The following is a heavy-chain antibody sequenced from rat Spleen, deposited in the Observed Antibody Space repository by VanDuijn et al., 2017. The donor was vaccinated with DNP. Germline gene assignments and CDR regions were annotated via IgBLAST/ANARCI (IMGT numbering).Heavy chain of an antibody. CDR2: IIYDGSNT. V-gene: IGHV5S10*01. D-gene: IGHD1-12*02. CDR1: GFTFSXYA. Sequence: EVQLVESGGGLVQPGNSXKLSCAAXGFTFSXYAXXWVXXFLKKGLEWVAVIIYDGSNTHYRDSVKGRFTISRENAESTLYLQMDSLWSEDTATYYCTTVHYYDGTRFAYWGQGVMVTVSS. CDR3: TTVHYYDGTRFAY. J-gene: IGHJ2*01.